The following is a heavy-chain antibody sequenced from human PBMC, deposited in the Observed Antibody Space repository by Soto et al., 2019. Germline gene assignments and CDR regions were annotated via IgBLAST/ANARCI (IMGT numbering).Heavy chain of an antibody. Sequence: QVQLQESGPGLVKPSETLSLTCTVSGGSISSYYWSWIRQPPGKGLEWIGYIYYSGSTNYNPSLKSRVTISVDTSKNQFSLKLSSVTAADTAVYYCARHAEEAGWFDPWGQGTLVTVSS. J-gene: IGHJ5*02. CDR2: IYYSGST. V-gene: IGHV4-59*08. CDR3: ARHAEEAGWFDP. CDR1: GGSISSYY.